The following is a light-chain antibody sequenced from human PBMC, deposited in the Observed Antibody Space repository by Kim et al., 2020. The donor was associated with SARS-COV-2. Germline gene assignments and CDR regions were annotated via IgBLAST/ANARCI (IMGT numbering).Light chain of an antibody. V-gene: IGLV2-8*01. Sequence: QFALTQTPSASGSPGQSVTITCTGSSSDVGTYNYLSWYQQHPGKAPKLLIYEVTKRPSVVPYRFSGSKSGNTASLTVSGLQAEDEADYYCTSYAPGDQFEFGGGTQLTVL. CDR1: SSDVGTYNY. CDR3: TSYAPGDQFE. J-gene: IGLJ2*01. CDR2: EVT.